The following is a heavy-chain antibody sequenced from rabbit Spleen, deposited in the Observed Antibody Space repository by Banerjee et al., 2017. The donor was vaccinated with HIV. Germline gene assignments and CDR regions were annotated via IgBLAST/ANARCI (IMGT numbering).Heavy chain of an antibody. CDR1: GFSFSSNW. Sequence: LEESGGGLVKPGGTLTLTCTVSGFSFSSNWICWVRQAPGKGLEWIACIDIGSSGFTYFATWAKGRFTCSKTSSTTVTLQMTRLTAADTATYFCARDTSSSFSSYGMDLWGQGTLVTVS. V-gene: IGHV1S45*01. D-gene: IGHD1-1*01. CDR2: IDIGSSGFT. J-gene: IGHJ6*01. CDR3: ARDTSSSFSSYGMDL.